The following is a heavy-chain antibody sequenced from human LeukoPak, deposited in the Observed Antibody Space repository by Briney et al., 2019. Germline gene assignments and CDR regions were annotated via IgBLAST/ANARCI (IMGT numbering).Heavy chain of an antibody. CDR1: GFTFASYA. J-gene: IGHJ4*02. D-gene: IGHD3-16*01. CDR3: AKLGLKLGGDY. Sequence: PRGSLRLSCAASGFTFASYAMSWVRQAPGKGLEWVSSIHSSVTTYYADSVKGRFTISRDNSRNTLYLQMNSLRGEDTAVYYCAKLGLKLGGDYWGRGALVTVSS. V-gene: IGHV3-23*01. CDR2: IHSSVTT.